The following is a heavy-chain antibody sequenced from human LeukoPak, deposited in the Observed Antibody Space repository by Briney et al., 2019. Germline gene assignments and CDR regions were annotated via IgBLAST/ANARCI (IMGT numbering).Heavy chain of an antibody. V-gene: IGHV3-74*03. D-gene: IGHD4-17*01. Sequence: GGSLRLSCVASGFTFSTYWMHWVRQAPGKGLLWSSRLSGDGSSTKYADSLKGRFTISGDNAKNTLYLQMNSLRAEDTAVYFCARASTTVPNLLDNWGQGTLVTVSS. CDR2: LSGDGSST. J-gene: IGHJ4*02. CDR3: ARASTTVPNLLDN. CDR1: GFTFSTYW.